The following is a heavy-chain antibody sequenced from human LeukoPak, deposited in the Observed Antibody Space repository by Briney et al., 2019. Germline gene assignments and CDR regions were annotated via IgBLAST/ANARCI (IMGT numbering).Heavy chain of an antibody. CDR3: ARGHLVLDY. Sequence: SETLSLTCAVYGGSFSGYYWSWIRQPPGKGLEWIGEINHSGSTNYNPSLKSRVTISVDTSKNQFSLKLSSVTAADTAVYHCARGHLVLDYWGQGTLVTVSS. CDR1: GGSFSGYY. V-gene: IGHV4-34*01. J-gene: IGHJ4*02. CDR2: INHSGST.